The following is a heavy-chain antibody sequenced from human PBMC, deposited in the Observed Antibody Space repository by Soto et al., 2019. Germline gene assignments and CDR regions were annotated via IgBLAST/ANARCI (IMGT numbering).Heavy chain of an antibody. D-gene: IGHD1-7*01. J-gene: IGHJ5*02. CDR3: AKGNWNYEGWFDP. CDR2: ISYDGSNK. CDR1: GFTFSSNG. Sequence: QVQLVESGGGVVQPGRSLRLSCAASGFTFSSNGMHWVRQAPGKGLEWVAVISYDGSNKYYADPVKGRFTISRDNSKNTLYLQMNSLRAEDTAVYYCAKGNWNYEGWFDPWGQGTLVTVSS. V-gene: IGHV3-30*18.